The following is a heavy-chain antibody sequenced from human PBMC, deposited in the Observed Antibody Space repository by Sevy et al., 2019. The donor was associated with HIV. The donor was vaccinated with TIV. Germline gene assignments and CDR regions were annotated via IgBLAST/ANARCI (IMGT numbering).Heavy chain of an antibody. CDR3: ARGRGQYNGNDGNYYYYYGMDV. V-gene: IGHV4-4*07. Sequence: SETLSLTCTVSGGSISSYYWSWIRQPAGKGLEWIGRIYTSGSTNYNPSLKSRVTMSVDTSKNQFSLKLSSVTAADTAGYYCARGRGQYNGNDGNYYYYYGMDVWGQGTTVTVSS. J-gene: IGHJ6*02. D-gene: IGHD1-1*01. CDR1: GGSISSYY. CDR2: IYTSGST.